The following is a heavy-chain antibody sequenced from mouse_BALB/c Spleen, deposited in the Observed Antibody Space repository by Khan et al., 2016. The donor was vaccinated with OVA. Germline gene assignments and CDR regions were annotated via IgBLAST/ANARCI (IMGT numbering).Heavy chain of an antibody. CDR2: ISHSGST. CDR1: GFSITSGYG. V-gene: IGHV3-2*02. J-gene: IGHJ2*01. Sequence: EVQLQESGPGLVKPSQSLSLTCTVTGFSITSGYGWNWIRQFPGNKLEWMGYISHSGSTNYNPSLKSRISITRDTSKNQFFLQLNSVTTKDTATYYCARTARIKYWGQGTTLTVSS. D-gene: IGHD1-2*01. CDR3: ARTARIKY.